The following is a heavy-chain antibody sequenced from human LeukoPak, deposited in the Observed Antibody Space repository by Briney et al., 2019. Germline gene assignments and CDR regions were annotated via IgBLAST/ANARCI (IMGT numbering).Heavy chain of an antibody. CDR3: ARGGDMVRGRMDV. V-gene: IGHV4-59*01. D-gene: IGHD3-10*01. J-gene: IGHJ6*02. CDR1: GGSISSYY. CDR2: IYYSGST. Sequence: SEPLSLTCTVSGGSISSYYWSWIRQPPGKGLEWIGYIYYSGSTNYNPSLKSRVTISVDTSKNQFSLKLSSVTAADTAVYYCARGGDMVRGRMDVWGQGTTVTVSS.